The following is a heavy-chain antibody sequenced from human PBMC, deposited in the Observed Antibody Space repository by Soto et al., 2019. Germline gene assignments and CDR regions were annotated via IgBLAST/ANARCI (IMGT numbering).Heavy chain of an antibody. V-gene: IGHV4-39*01. CDR3: AILGYCSGGSCYEGGYYYYYMDV. J-gene: IGHJ6*03. CDR1: GGSISSSSYY. Sequence: SETLSLTCTVSGGSISSSSYYWGWIRQPPGKGLEWIGSIYYSGSTYYNPSLKSRVTISVDTSKNQFSLKLSSVTAADTAVYYCAILGYCSGGSCYEGGYYYYYMDVWGKGTTVTVSS. D-gene: IGHD2-15*01. CDR2: IYYSGST.